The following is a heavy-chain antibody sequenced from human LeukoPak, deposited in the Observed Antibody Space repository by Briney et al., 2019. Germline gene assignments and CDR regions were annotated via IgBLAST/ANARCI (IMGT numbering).Heavy chain of an antibody. CDR3: ARHSCSSTNCKPYFDY. J-gene: IGHJ4*02. V-gene: IGHV4-59*08. CDR2: IYYSGST. Sequence: SETLSLTCTVSGGSISSYYWSWIRQPPGKGLEWIGYIYYSGSTNYNPSLKSRVTISVDTSKNQFSLKLSSVTAADTAVYYCARHSCSSTNCKPYFDYWGQGTLVTVSS. CDR1: GGSISSYY. D-gene: IGHD2-2*01.